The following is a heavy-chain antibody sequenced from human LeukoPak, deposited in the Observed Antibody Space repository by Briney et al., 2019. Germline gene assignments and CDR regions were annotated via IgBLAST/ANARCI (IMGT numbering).Heavy chain of an antibody. Sequence: PSETLSLTCTVSGGSISSYYWSWIRQPPGKGLEWIGYIYYSGSTNYNPSLKSRVTISVDTSKNQFSLKLSSVTAADTAMYYCARQSIAARGYYYYMDVWGKGTTVTVSS. V-gene: IGHV4-59*08. CDR2: IYYSGST. J-gene: IGHJ6*03. CDR1: GGSISSYY. CDR3: ARQSIAARGYYYYMDV. D-gene: IGHD6-6*01.